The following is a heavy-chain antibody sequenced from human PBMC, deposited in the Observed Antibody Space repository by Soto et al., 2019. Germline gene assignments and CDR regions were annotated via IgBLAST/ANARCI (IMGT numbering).Heavy chain of an antibody. CDR2: IWYDGSNK. CDR3: ARDSNYYGMYV. Sequence: PGGSLRLSCAASGFTFSSYGMHWVRQAPGKGLEWVAVIWYDGSNKYYADSVKGRFTISRDNSKNTLYLQMNSPRAEDTAVYYCARDSNYYGMYVWGQGTTVTVSS. D-gene: IGHD2-2*01. CDR1: GFTFSSYG. V-gene: IGHV3-33*01. J-gene: IGHJ6*02.